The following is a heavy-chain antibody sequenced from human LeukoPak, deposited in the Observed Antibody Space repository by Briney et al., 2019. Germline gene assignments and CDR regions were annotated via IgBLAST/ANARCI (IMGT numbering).Heavy chain of an antibody. CDR3: ARQSTGSYYSPIDY. CDR2: FDPEDGET. J-gene: IGHJ4*02. V-gene: IGHV1-24*01. Sequence: GASVKVSCKVSGYTLTELSMHWVRQAPGKGLEWMGGFDPEDGETIYAQKFQGRVTMTEDTSTDTAYMELRSLRSDDTAMYYCARQSTGSYYSPIDYWGQGTLVTVSS. CDR1: GYTLTELS. D-gene: IGHD1-26*01.